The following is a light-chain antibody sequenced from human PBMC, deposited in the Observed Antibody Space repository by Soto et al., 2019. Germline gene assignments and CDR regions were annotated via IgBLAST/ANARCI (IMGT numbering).Light chain of an antibody. CDR1: SSNIARNY. Sequence: QSVLTQPPSVSAAPGQKVTISCSGSSSNIARNYVSWYQQLPGTAPKVLIYDNNKRPSGISDRFSGSKSGTSATLGITGLQTWDEADYYCGTWDSSLNDLYVFGTGTKVTVL. CDR3: GTWDSSLNDLYV. V-gene: IGLV1-51*01. J-gene: IGLJ1*01. CDR2: DNN.